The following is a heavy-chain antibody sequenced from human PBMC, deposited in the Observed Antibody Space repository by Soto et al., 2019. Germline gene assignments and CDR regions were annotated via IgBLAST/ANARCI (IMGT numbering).Heavy chain of an antibody. J-gene: IGHJ6*02. Sequence: SQTLSLTCAISGDSVSSNSAALNLIMQSPSRGLEWLGRTYYRSKWYNDYAVSVKSRITINPDTSKNQFSLQLNSVTPEDTAVYYCARAIAARPRYYYYGMDVWGQGTTVTVSS. CDR2: TYYRSKWYN. V-gene: IGHV6-1*01. CDR3: ARAIAARPRYYYYGMDV. D-gene: IGHD6-6*01. CDR1: GDSVSSNSAA.